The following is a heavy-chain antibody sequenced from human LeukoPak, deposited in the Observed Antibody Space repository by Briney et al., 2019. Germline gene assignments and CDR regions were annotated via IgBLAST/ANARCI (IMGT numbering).Heavy chain of an antibody. V-gene: IGHV1-18*01. CDR2: INADNGNI. Sequence: ASVKVSCKASGYTFTSYGISWVRQAPGQGLEWIGWINADNGNINYAQNLQGRVTVTTDTSTSTAYMELRSLRSDDTAVYYCARDIAYNIDYWGQGTLVTVSS. CDR1: GYTFTSYG. D-gene: IGHD5-12*01. J-gene: IGHJ4*02. CDR3: ARDIAYNIDY.